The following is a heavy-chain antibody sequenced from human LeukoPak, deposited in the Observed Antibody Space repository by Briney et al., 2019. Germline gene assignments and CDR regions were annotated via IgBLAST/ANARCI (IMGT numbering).Heavy chain of an antibody. J-gene: IGHJ1*01. D-gene: IGHD3-22*01. CDR3: ARRRYYDGSGYLE. V-gene: IGHV4-39*01. CDR2: IYYSGRT. CDR1: GDSVSRSDSY. Sequence: SETLSLTCSVSGDSVSRSDSYWDWIRQPPGKGLEWIGTIYYSGRTYYSPSLKGRVTMSVDPSDNQFSLSLRSVTAADTAIYYCARRRYYDGSGYLEWGQGTLLSVSS.